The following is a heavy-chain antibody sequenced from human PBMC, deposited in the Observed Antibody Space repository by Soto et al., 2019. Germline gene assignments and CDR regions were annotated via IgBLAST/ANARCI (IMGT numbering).Heavy chain of an antibody. V-gene: IGHV1-18*01. CDR2: ISAHNGNT. Sequence: ASVKVSCKASGYTFTSYGISWVRQAPGQGLEWMGWISAHNGNTNYAQKLQGRVTMTTDTSTSTAYMELRSLRSDDTAVYYCAWSEIAAAGTGLFDYWGQGTLVTVSS. CDR3: AWSEIAAAGTGLFDY. D-gene: IGHD6-13*01. J-gene: IGHJ4*02. CDR1: GYTFTSYG.